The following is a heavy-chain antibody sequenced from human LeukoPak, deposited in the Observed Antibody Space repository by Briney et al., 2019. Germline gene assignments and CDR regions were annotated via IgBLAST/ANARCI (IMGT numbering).Heavy chain of an antibody. CDR3: ARALDYYYYMDV. CDR2: ISSSGSTI. V-gene: IGHV3-11*04. CDR1: GFTFSDYY. J-gene: IGHJ6*03. Sequence: GSLRLSCAASGFTFSDYYMSWIRQAPGKGLEWVSYISSSGSTIYYADSVKGRFTISRDNAKNSPYLQMNSLRAEDTAVYYCARALDYYYYMDVWGKGTTVTVSS.